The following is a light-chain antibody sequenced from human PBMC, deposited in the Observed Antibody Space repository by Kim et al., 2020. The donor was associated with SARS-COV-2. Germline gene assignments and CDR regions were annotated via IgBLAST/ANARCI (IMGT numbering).Light chain of an antibody. J-gene: IGLJ2*01. Sequence: GQSITISCTGTSSDVGGYNYVSWYPQHPGKAPKLMIYDVSNRPSGVSNRFSGSKSGNTASLTISGLQAEDEADYYCSSYTSSSTPVFGGGTQLTVL. CDR2: DVS. CDR1: SSDVGGYNY. CDR3: SSYTSSSTPV. V-gene: IGLV2-14*03.